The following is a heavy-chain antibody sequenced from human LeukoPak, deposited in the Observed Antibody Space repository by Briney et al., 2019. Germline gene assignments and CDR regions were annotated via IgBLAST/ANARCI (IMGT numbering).Heavy chain of an antibody. Sequence: SETLSLTCTVSGGSISNYYWSWIRQPPGKGLEWIGYIYYSGSTNYNPSLKSRVTISVDTSKNQFSLKLSSVTAADTAVYYCARDGRIRGYCSSSCHSVDAFDIWGQGTMVTVSS. J-gene: IGHJ3*02. CDR3: ARDGRIRGYCSSSCHSVDAFDI. V-gene: IGHV4-59*12. CDR2: IYYSGST. CDR1: GGSISNYY. D-gene: IGHD2-2*01.